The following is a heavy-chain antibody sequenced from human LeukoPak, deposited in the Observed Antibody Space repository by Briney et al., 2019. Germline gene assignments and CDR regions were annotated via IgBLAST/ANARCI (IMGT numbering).Heavy chain of an antibody. CDR3: AKEIEEGSSWYTFDY. J-gene: IGHJ4*02. CDR1: GFTFNNYV. Sequence: QPGGSLRLSCAASGFTFNNYVMSWVRQAPGKGLEWVSVVSNSGGSTYYADSVKGRFTISRDNSKNTVYLQMNSLRDEDTAVYYCAKEIEEGSSWYTFDYWGQGTLVTVSS. CDR2: VSNSGGST. V-gene: IGHV3-23*01. D-gene: IGHD6-13*01.